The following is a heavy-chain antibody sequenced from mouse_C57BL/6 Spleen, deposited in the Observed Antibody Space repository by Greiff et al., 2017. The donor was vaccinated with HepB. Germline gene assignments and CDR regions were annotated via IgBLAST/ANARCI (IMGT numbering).Heavy chain of an antibody. CDR3: ASAWDYGYGGDAMDY. CDR2: IDPSDSET. CDR1: GYTFTSYW. Sequence: QVQLQQPGAELVRPGSSVKLSCKASGYTFTSYWMHWVKQRPIQGLEWIGNIDPSDSETHYNQKFKDKATLTVDKSSSTAYMQLSSLTSEDSAVYYCASAWDYGYGGDAMDYWGQGTSVTVSS. J-gene: IGHJ4*01. V-gene: IGHV1-52*01. D-gene: IGHD2-2*01.